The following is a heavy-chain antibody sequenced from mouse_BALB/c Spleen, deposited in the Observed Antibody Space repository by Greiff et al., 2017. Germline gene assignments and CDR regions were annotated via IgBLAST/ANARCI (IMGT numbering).Heavy chain of an antibody. CDR3: ARHGRFITTVHYYAMDY. CDR1: GFAFSSYD. V-gene: IGHV5-12-1*01. D-gene: IGHD1-2*01. Sequence: DVHLVESGGGLVKPGGSLKLSCAASGFAFSSYDMSWVRQTPEKRLEWVAYISSGGGSTYYPDTVKGRFTISRDNAKNTLYLQMSSLKSEDTAMYYCARHGRFITTVHYYAMDYWGQGTSVTVSS. J-gene: IGHJ4*01. CDR2: ISSGGGST.